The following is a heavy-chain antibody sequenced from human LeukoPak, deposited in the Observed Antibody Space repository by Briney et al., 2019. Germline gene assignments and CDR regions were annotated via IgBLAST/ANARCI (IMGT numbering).Heavy chain of an antibody. V-gene: IGHV4-34*01. CDR2: INHSGST. J-gene: IGHJ4*02. Sequence: SETLSLTCAVYGGSFSGYYWSWIRQPPGKGLEWIGEINHSGSTIYNPSLKSRVTISVDTSKNQFSLKLSSVTAADTAVYYCARVDGYSSSWFFDYWGQGTLVTVSS. CDR3: ARVDGYSSSWFFDY. D-gene: IGHD6-13*01. CDR1: GGSFSGYY.